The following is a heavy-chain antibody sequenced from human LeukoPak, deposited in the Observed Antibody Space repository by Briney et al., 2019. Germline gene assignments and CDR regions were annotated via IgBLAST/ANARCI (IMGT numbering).Heavy chain of an antibody. CDR1: GGIFSRYA. D-gene: IGHD3-22*01. Sequence: SVKVSCKASGGIFSRYAISWVRQAPGQGLEWMGGIIPIFGTAKYAQEFQGRITLTTDESTSTAYMELSSLRTEDTAVYYCVFDSRGYLSRSLPPYFDYWGQGTLVTVSS. CDR3: VFDSRGYLSRSLPPYFDY. J-gene: IGHJ4*02. CDR2: IIPIFGTA. V-gene: IGHV1-69*05.